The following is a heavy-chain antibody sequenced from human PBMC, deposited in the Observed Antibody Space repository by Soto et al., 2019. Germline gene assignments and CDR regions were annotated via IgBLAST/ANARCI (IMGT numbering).Heavy chain of an antibody. CDR1: GFTFSNYW. D-gene: IGHD2-21*02. J-gene: IGHJ4*02. Sequence: EVQLVESGGGLVQPGGSLRLSCAASGFTFSNYWMHWVRQAPGKGLVWVSRINSDGNIKDYADSVKGRFTISRDNARNRLYFQVNSLTDEDTAFYYCARLPVTAVTSIDYCGQGTLVSVSS. CDR3: ARLPVTAVTSIDY. CDR2: INSDGNIK. V-gene: IGHV3-74*01.